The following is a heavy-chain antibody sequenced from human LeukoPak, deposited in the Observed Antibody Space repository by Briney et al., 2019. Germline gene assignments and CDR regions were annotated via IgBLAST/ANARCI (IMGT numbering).Heavy chain of an antibody. CDR2: IAQDGSVT. J-gene: IGHJ4*02. CDR3: ARNLWFGELLSPGGDY. CDR1: GFTFNSYW. Sequence: GGSLRLSCAASGFTFNSYWMTWVRQAPGKGLEWVANIAQDGSVTHYVDSVKGRFTISRDNAKNSLYLQMNSLRAEDTAVYYCARNLWFGELLSPGGDYWGRGPLVTVS. D-gene: IGHD3-10*01. V-gene: IGHV3-7*05.